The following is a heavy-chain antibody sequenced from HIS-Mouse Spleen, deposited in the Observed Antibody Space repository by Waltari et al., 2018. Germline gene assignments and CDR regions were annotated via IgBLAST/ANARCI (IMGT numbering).Heavy chain of an antibody. D-gene: IGHD6-13*01. CDR3: AHRSIAAAAPGWFDP. V-gene: IGHV2-5*01. J-gene: IGHJ5*02. CDR1: GFSLSTSRVG. Sequence: QITLKESGPTLVKPTQTLTLTCTFSGFSLSTSRVGLGWIPQPPGKALEWPALIYWNDDKRYSPSLKSRLTITKDTSKNQVVLTMTNMDPVDTATYYCAHRSIAAAAPGWFDPWGQGTLVTVSS. CDR2: IYWNDDK.